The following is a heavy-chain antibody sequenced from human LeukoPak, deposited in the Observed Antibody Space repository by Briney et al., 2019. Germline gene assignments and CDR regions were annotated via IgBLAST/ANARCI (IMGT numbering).Heavy chain of an antibody. Sequence: PGGSLRLSCAASGFTVSSNYMSWVRQAPGEGLEWVSVIYSGGSTYYADSVKGRFTISRDNSKHTLYLQMNSLRAGDTAVYYCARASPDIAVPYGMDVWGQGTTVTVSS. D-gene: IGHD6-19*01. CDR3: ARASPDIAVPYGMDV. CDR2: IYSGGST. V-gene: IGHV3-53*01. CDR1: GFTVSSNY. J-gene: IGHJ6*02.